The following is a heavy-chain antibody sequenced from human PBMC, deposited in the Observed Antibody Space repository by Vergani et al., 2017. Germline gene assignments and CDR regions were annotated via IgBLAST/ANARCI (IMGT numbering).Heavy chain of an antibody. CDR3: ATKGVSF. D-gene: IGHD2-8*01. Sequence: EVHLVESGGGLVLPGGSLRLSCAASGFKFSETSMNWVRQTPGNGLEWISYISASSTVIYYADSVKGRFTISRHNAQESLFLQMKSLRVDDTAIYYCATKGVSFGGRGTLVTVSS. CDR2: ISASSTVI. J-gene: IGHJ4*02. V-gene: IGHV3-48*01. CDR1: GFKFSETS.